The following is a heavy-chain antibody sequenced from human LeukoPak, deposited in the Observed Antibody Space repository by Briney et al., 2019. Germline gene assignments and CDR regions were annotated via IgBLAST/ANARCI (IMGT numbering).Heavy chain of an antibody. J-gene: IGHJ4*02. CDR1: GFTFSSYA. CDR2: ISGSGGNT. D-gene: IGHD2-2*01. CDR3: AAPGVPAATYYFDY. V-gene: IGHV3-23*01. Sequence: AGSLRLSCAASGFTFSSYAMSWVRQAPGKGLEWVSAISGSGGNTYYADSVKGRFTISRDNSKNTVYLQMNSLRAEDTAVYYCAAPGVPAATYYFDYWGQGTLVTVSS.